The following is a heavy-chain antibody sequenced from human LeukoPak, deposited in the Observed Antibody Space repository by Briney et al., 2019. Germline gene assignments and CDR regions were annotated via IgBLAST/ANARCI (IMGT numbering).Heavy chain of an antibody. CDR2: INPNSGGT. CDR1: GYTFTGYY. J-gene: IGHJ5*02. CDR3: AKDHAVAGTSNWFDP. V-gene: IGHV1-2*06. Sequence: VASVKVSXKASGYTFTGYYMHWVRQAPGQGLEWMGRINPNSGGTNYAQKFQGRVTMTRDTSISTAYMELSRLRSDDTAVYYCAKDHAVAGTSNWFDPWGQGTLVTVSS. D-gene: IGHD6-19*01.